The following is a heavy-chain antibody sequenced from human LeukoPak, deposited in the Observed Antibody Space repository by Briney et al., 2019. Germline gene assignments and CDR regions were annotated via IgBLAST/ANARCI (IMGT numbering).Heavy chain of an antibody. D-gene: IGHD3-10*02. CDR2: ITSSSSRT. J-gene: IGHJ6*04. CDR1: GFTFSTYN. Sequence: GGSLRLSCAASGFTFSTYNMNWVRQAPGKALEWVSSITSSSSRTFYADSVKGRYTISRDNAKNSLYLQMNSLRAEDTAVYYCAELGITMIGGVWGKGTTVTISS. CDR3: AELGITMIGGV. V-gene: IGHV3-21*01.